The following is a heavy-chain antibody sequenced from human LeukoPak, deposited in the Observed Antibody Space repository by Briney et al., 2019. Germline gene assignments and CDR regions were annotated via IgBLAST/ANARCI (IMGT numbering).Heavy chain of an antibody. V-gene: IGHV4-59*11. J-gene: IGHJ4*02. CDR3: ARDLTDYYELDY. CDR1: GGSISSHY. D-gene: IGHD3-22*01. CDR2: MHDSGST. Sequence: SETLSLTCTVSGGSISSHYWSWIRQPPGKGMEWIGYMHDSGSTNHNPSLKSRVTMSVDTSKNQFSLNLISVTAADTAVYYCARDLTDYYELDYWGQGTLVTVSS.